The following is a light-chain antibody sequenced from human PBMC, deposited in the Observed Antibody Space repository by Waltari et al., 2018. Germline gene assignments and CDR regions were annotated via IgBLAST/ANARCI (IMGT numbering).Light chain of an antibody. V-gene: IGLV2-14*03. Sequence: QSALTQPPSVSGSPSPPITISCTGTSRDVGGYNYVPWYQQHPGKAPKLMIDDVSNRPSGVSNRFSGSKSGNTASLTISGLQAEDEADYYCSSYTSTSTPVVFGGGTKLTVL. J-gene: IGLJ2*01. CDR2: DVS. CDR1: SRDVGGYNY. CDR3: SSYTSTSTPVV.